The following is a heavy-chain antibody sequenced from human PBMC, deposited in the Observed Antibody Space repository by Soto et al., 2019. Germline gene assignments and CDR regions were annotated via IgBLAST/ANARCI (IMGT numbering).Heavy chain of an antibody. CDR2: ISYSGTT. CDR3: SKNMLYLQMDSLGVEDTAVYYCARDEIQVWSYVGSFDY. J-gene: IGHJ4*02. D-gene: IGHD5-18*01. Sequence: SETLSLTCTVSGGSLNNNHYYWGWVRQPPGKGLEWIGSISYSGTTYFNPSLKSRVVKSVDTSRNQFSLRLTSVKGRFTVSRDNSKNMLYLQMDSLGVEDTAVYYCARDEIQVWSYVGSFDYWGQGTLVTVSS. V-gene: IGHV4-39*01. CDR1: GGSLNNNHYY.